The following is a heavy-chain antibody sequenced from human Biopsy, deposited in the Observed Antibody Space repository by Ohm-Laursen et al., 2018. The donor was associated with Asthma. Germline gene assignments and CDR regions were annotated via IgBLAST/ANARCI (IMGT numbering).Heavy chain of an antibody. J-gene: IGHJ4*02. CDR1: GFTVSRDP. V-gene: IGHV3-53*01. D-gene: IGHD6-19*01. Sequence: SLRLSCTASGFTVSRDPMFCVRQAPGKGLEWVSVIYRGGTSHTADSVRGRFTISRDFSKNTLHLQMHSLRVEDTAVYYCARGDSSGWSHYYFDYWGQGTLVTVSS. CDR3: ARGDSSGWSHYYFDY. CDR2: IYRGGTS.